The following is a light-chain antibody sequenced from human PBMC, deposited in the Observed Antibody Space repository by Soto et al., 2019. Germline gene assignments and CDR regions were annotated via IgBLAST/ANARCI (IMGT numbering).Light chain of an antibody. CDR3: LQDYNYPRT. V-gene: IGKV1-6*01. CDR1: QGIRND. CDR2: GAS. J-gene: IGKJ1*01. Sequence: AIPMTQSPSSLSASVGDRVTITCRASQGIRNDLGWYQQKPGKAPRLLIYGASSLHSGVPSRFSGRGSGTDFTLTISSLQPEDFATYYCLQDYNYPRTFGQGTKVEV.